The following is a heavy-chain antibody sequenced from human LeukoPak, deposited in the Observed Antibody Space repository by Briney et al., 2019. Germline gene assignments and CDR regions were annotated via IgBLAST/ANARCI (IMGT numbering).Heavy chain of an antibody. D-gene: IGHD6-13*01. CDR1: GYTFTGYH. V-gene: IGHV1-2*02. J-gene: IGHJ4*02. Sequence: ASVKASCKASGYTFTGYHMHWVRQAPGQGLEWMGWINPNSGGTNYAQKFQGRVTMTRDTSISTAYMELSRLRSDDTAVYYCARVPHSSSWQPTDYWGQGTLVTASA. CDR3: ARVPHSSSWQPTDY. CDR2: INPNSGGT.